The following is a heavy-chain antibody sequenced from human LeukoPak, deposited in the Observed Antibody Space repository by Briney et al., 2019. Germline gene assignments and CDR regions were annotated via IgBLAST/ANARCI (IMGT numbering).Heavy chain of an antibody. V-gene: IGHV4-38-2*02. D-gene: IGHD3-10*01. J-gene: IGHJ5*02. CDR1: GYSISSGYY. CDR2: VYHSGST. CDR3: ARAPWGSGRGNWFDP. Sequence: PSETLSLTCTVSGYSISSGYYWGWIRQPPGKGLEWIGSVYHSGSTYYNPSLKSRVTISVDTSKNQFSLKLSSMTAADTAVYYCARAPWGSGRGNWFDPWGQGTLVTVSS.